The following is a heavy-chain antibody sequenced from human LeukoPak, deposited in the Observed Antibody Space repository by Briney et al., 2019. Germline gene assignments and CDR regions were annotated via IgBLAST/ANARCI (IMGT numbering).Heavy chain of an antibody. D-gene: IGHD5-12*01. CDR3: ARDPSNSAGYHAHFDS. CDR1: GYTFTHHG. Sequence: GASARVSCKASGYTFTHHGISWVRQAPGQGLEWMGWISCYNGDTMYAQNVQGRATMTTDTSTTTAYIELRSLSSDDAAMYYCARDPSNSAGYHAHFDSWGQGTLVTVSS. J-gene: IGHJ4*02. V-gene: IGHV1-18*04. CDR2: ISCYNGDT.